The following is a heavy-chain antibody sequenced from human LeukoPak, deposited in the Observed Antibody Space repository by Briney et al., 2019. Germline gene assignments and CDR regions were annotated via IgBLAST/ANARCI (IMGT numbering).Heavy chain of an antibody. CDR3: ARRVYSGSYNWYFDL. D-gene: IGHD1-26*01. CDR1: GGSISTSTYY. J-gene: IGHJ2*01. V-gene: IGHV4-39*01. Sequence: SETLSLTCTVSGGSISTSTYYWGWIRQPPGKGLEWIGSISYSGSTYNNPSLKSRVAISVDTSKNQFSLKLSSVTAPDTAVYYCARRVYSGSYNWYFDLWGRGTLVTVSS. CDR2: ISYSGST.